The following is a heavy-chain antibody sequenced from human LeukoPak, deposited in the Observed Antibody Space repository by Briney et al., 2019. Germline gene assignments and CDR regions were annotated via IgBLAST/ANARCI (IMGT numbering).Heavy chain of an antibody. Sequence: GASVKVSCKASGYTFTSYGISWVRQATGQGLEWMGWMNPNSGNTGYAQKFQGRVTITRNTSISTAYMELSSLRSEDTAVYYCARVGSITGTTWEGDYFDYWGQGTLVTVSS. D-gene: IGHD1-7*01. CDR3: ARVGSITGTTWEGDYFDY. J-gene: IGHJ4*02. CDR2: MNPNSGNT. V-gene: IGHV1-8*03. CDR1: GYTFTSYG.